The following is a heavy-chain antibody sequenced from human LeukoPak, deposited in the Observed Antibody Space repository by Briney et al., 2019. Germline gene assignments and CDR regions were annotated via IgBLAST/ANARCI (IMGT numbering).Heavy chain of an antibody. CDR3: AREGTVTHWFYVL. D-gene: IGHD4-17*01. J-gene: IGHJ2*01. CDR2: IYYSGAT. V-gene: IGHV4-59*01. Sequence: SETLSLTCTVSGGSISNYYWSWIRQPPGKGLEWIGYIYYSGATNYNPSLKSRVTISVDTSKNQFSLKLSSVTAADTAVYYCAREGTVTHWFYVLWGRGTLVTVSS. CDR1: GGSISNYY.